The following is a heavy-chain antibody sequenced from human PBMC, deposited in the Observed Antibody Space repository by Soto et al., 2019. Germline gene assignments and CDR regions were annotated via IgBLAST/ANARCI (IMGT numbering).Heavy chain of an antibody. J-gene: IGHJ4*02. Sequence: QVHLVESGGGVVHPGRSLRLSCATSGFTFNNYAIHWVRQAPGKGLEWVAVISYEGSKRDYADSVKGRFSISRDSSKDTVYLQMNNLRPDDSAVYYCAKTRMVLMLYVRKCALDYWGLGTLVTVSA. V-gene: IGHV3-30*18. CDR2: ISYEGSKR. CDR1: GFTFNNYA. D-gene: IGHD2-8*01. CDR3: AKTRMVLMLYVRKCALDY.